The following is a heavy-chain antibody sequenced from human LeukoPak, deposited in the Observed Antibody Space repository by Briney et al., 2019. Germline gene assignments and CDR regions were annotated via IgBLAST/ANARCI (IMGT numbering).Heavy chain of an antibody. CDR1: GGSISSGIYY. J-gene: IGHJ3*02. CDR3: ARGGHFDLLEYAFDI. V-gene: IGHV4-31*03. Sequence: SQTLSLTCTVSGGSISSGIYYWSWIRHHPEKGLEWIGYIYHAGSPYQNPSLKSRATLSVDTSQNQFSLRLNSVTAADTAVYCCARGGHFDLLEYAFDIWGQGTMVTVSS. CDR2: IYHAGSP. D-gene: IGHD3-9*01.